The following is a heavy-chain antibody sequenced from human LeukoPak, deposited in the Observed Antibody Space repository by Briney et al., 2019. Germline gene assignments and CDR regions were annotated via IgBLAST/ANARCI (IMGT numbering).Heavy chain of an antibody. J-gene: IGHJ4*02. V-gene: IGHV4-59*12. CDR2: IYYSGST. CDR3: ARGGRGYSYGYGGYFDY. Sequence: SETLSLTCIVSGGSISSYYWSWIRQPPGKGLEWIGHIYYSGSTNYNLSLKSRVSISVDTSKNQFSLKLSSVTAADTAVYYCARGGRGYSYGYGGYFDYWGQGTLVTVSS. CDR1: GGSISSYY. D-gene: IGHD5-18*01.